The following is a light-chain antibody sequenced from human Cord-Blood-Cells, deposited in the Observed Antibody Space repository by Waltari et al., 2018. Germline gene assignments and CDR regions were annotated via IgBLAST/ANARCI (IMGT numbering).Light chain of an antibody. CDR1: SSDVGCYNR. J-gene: IGLJ3*02. CDR2: EGS. V-gene: IGLV2-23*01. CDR3: CSYAGSSTWV. Sequence: QSALTQPASVSGSPGQSITISCTGTSSDVGCYNRVSWYHQHPGKAPKLMIYEGSKRPSGVSNRFSGSKSGNTASLTISGLQAEDEADYYCCSYAGSSTWVFGGGTKLTVL.